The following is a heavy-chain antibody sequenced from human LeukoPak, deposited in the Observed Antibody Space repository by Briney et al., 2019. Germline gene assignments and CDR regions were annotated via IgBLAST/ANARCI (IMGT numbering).Heavy chain of an antibody. V-gene: IGHV3-11*01. J-gene: IGHJ5*02. CDR2: INIGGTNT. CDR3: ATDGAGFDT. Sequence: GGSLRLSCAASGFPFNDYYMSWIRQAPGKGLEWLSYINIGGTNTHYADSVKGRFTISRDNAKKSLYLEMNNLRAEDTAVYYCATDGAGFDTWGQGVLVSVSS. CDR1: GFPFNDYY.